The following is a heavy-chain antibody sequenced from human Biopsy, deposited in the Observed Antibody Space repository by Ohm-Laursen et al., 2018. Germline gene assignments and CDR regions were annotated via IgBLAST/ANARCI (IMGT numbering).Heavy chain of an antibody. CDR2: INPDSGVT. CDR1: GYTFTGHY. Sequence: SVKVSCKVSGYTFTGHYMHWVRQVPGQGLEWMGWINPDSGVTNYAQKFQGRVTMTRDTSISTAYMELSRLGSDDTAVYYCARDKYRSWNYFDNWGQGSLVTVSS. CDR3: ARDKYRSWNYFDN. D-gene: IGHD6-19*01. V-gene: IGHV1-2*02. J-gene: IGHJ4*02.